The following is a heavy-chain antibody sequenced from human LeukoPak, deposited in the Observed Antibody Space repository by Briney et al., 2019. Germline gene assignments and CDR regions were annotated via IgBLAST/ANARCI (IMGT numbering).Heavy chain of an antibody. J-gene: IGHJ4*02. CDR3: ARNGYYSVDY. CDR2: INHSGST. D-gene: IGHD4-17*01. Sequence: SETLSLTCAVYGGSFSGYYWSWIRQPPGKGLEWIGEINHSGSTNYNPSLKSRVTISVDKSKSQFSLKLTSVTAADTAVYYCARNGYYSVDYWGQGTLVTVSS. V-gene: IGHV4-34*01. CDR1: GGSFSGYY.